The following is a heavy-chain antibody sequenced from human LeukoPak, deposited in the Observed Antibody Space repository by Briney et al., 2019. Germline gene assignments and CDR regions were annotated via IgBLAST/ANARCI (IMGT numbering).Heavy chain of an antibody. J-gene: IGHJ5*02. D-gene: IGHD6-13*01. CDR1: GGSISSGDYY. CDR3: VREVKGYGSSWYQNWFDP. V-gene: IGHV4-30-4*01. CDR2: IYYSGST. Sequence: SQTLSLTCTVSGGSISSGDYYWSWLRQPPGKGLEWIGYIYYSGSTYYNPSLKSRVTTSIDTSKNQFSLKMSSVTAADTAVYYCVREVKGYGSSWYQNWFDPWGQGTLVTVSS.